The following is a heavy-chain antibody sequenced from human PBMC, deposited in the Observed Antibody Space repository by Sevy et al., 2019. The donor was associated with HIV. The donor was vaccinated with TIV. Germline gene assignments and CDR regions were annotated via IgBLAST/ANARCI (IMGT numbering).Heavy chain of an antibody. CDR2: ISSGHSYI. CDR3: ASDRDMMTVGLGEGFDI. D-gene: IGHD3-16*01. V-gene: IGHV3-21*01. J-gene: IGHJ3*02. Sequence: GGSLRLSCAASTFTFSSYSMNWVRQAPGKGLEWVSSISSGHSYIYYADSVRGRFTVSRDKAKNSLYLQMNSLRAEDRAVYYCASDRDMMTVGLGEGFDIWGQGTMVTVSS. CDR1: TFTFSSYS.